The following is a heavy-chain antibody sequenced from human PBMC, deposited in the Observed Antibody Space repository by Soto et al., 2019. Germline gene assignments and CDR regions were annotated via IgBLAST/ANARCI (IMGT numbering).Heavy chain of an antibody. CDR3: ARDCSSSWYYYYYGMDV. D-gene: IGHD6-13*01. Sequence: PSETLCLTCTVSGGSISSSSYYWGWIRQPPGKGLEWIGSIYYSGSTYYNPSLKSRVTISVDTSKNQFSLKMSSVTAADTAVYYCARDCSSSWYYYYYGMDVWGQGTTVTVSS. V-gene: IGHV4-39*02. J-gene: IGHJ6*02. CDR2: IYYSGST. CDR1: GGSISSSSYY.